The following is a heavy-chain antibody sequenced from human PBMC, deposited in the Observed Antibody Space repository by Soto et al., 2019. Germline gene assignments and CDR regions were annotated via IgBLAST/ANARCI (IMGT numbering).Heavy chain of an antibody. CDR3: ARVMANYFDF. Sequence: QVQLQESGPGLVKPSQTLSLTCTVSGGSISNDNYYWSWIRQHPGKGLEWIGYIKNSGSTYYNPSLKSRATVSGDSSKNQFSLRFPSVSAADTAVYYCARVMANYFDFWGQGTLVIVSS. CDR2: IKNSGST. V-gene: IGHV4-31*03. CDR1: GGSISNDNYY. J-gene: IGHJ4*02.